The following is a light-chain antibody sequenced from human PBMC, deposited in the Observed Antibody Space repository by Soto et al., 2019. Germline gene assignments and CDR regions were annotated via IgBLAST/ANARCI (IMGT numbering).Light chain of an antibody. CDR2: DAS. CDR3: QQLSRYPLT. J-gene: IGKJ4*01. Sequence: DIQMTQSPSSLSASVGDRVTIPCRASQSISTWLAWYQQKPGKAPKLLIYDASSLESGVPSRFSGSGSETEFSLTIRALQPEDFATYYCQQLSRYPLTFGGGTKVDIK. V-gene: IGKV1-5*01. CDR1: QSISTW.